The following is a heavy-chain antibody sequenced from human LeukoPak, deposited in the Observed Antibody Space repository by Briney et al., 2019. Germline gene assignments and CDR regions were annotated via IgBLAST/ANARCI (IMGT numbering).Heavy chain of an antibody. J-gene: IGHJ5*02. CDR1: GFTFSSSA. V-gene: IGHV3-48*04. CDR2: ISSGTSTI. CDR3: ARDVTYYGGDWFDR. Sequence: GGSLRLSCAASGFTFSSSAMNWVRQAPGKGLEWVSYISSGTSTIYYADSVKGRFTISRDNAKNSLYLQMNSLRAEDTAVYYCARDVTYYGGDWFDRWGQGTLVTVSS. D-gene: IGHD4-23*01.